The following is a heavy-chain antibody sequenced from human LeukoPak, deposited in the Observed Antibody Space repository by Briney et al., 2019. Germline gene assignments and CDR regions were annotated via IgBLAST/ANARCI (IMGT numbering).Heavy chain of an antibody. J-gene: IGHJ4*02. D-gene: IGHD3-22*01. CDR2: IGESGGYT. CDR3: ATEDSSDYYSFDY. Sequence: GGSLRLSCAGSGFTFSSYAMSWVRQAPGKGLEWVSAIGESGGYTKYADPVKGRFTISRDNSKNTLYLQMNSLKAEDTAAYYCATEDSSDYYSFDYWGQGTLVTVSS. CDR1: GFTFSSYA. V-gene: IGHV3-23*01.